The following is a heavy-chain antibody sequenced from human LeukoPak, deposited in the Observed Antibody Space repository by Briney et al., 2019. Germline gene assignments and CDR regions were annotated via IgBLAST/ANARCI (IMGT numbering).Heavy chain of an antibody. Sequence: GGSLRLSCAASGFTFSSYSMNWVRQAPGKGLEWVSSISSSSSYIYYADSVKGRITISRDNAKNSLYLQMNSLRAEDTAVYYCAKGGGRAAAEVDYWGQGTLVTVSS. CDR3: AKGGGRAAAEVDY. J-gene: IGHJ4*02. D-gene: IGHD6-13*01. CDR1: GFTFSSYS. CDR2: ISSSSSYI. V-gene: IGHV3-21*04.